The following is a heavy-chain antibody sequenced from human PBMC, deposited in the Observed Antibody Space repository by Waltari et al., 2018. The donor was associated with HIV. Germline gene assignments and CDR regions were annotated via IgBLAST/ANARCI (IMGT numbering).Heavy chain of an antibody. Sequence: EVQLVESGGGLVQPGGSLRLSCVVSGFTFSGSWMSWVRQAPGKGLEWVANIKQDGSEKYYVDSVKCRFTISRDNGKNSLYLQMNSLRAEDTAVYYCASREWGYESSGYYFDYWGQGTLVTVSS. CDR2: IKQDGSEK. CDR3: ASREWGYESSGYYFDY. CDR1: GFTFSGSW. V-gene: IGHV3-7*01. D-gene: IGHD3-22*01. J-gene: IGHJ4*02.